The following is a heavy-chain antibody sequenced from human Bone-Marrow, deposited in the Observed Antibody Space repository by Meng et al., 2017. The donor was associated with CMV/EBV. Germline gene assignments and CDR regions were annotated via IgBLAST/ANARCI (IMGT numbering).Heavy chain of an antibody. CDR2: IIPILGIA. Sequence: SVKVSCKASGGTFSSYAISWVRQAPGQGLEWMGGIIPILGIANYAQKFQGRVTITADKSTSTAYMELSSLRSEDTAVYYCARYADGKQLWLIDYYYYGMDFWGQGTMVTVSS. D-gene: IGHD5-18*01. V-gene: IGHV1-69*10. CDR1: GGTFSSYA. CDR3: ARYADGKQLWLIDYYYYGMDF. J-gene: IGHJ6*02.